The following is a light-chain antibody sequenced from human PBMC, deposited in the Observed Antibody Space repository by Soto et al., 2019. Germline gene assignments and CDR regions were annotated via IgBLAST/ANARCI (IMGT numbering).Light chain of an antibody. CDR2: AAS. V-gene: IGKV1-12*01. CDR1: QGISTW. CDR3: LQSDSFPHT. Sequence: DIQMTQSPSSVSASVGDRVTITCRASQGISTWLAWYQQNPGSAPKLLIYAASSLQSGVPSRFSGSGSGTYFTLTITSLQPDDFATYYCLQSDSFPHTFGQGTKLQIK. J-gene: IGKJ2*01.